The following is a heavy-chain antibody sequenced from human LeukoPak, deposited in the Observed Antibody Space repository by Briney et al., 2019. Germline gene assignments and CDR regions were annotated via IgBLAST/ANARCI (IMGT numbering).Heavy chain of an antibody. CDR3: ARDGGLRLGELSLSYYFDY. Sequence: GGSLRLSCAASGFTFDDYGMSWVRQAPGKGLEWVSGINWNGGSTGYADSVKGRFTISRDNAKNSLYLQMNSLRAEDTAVYYCARDGGLRLGELSLSYYFDYWGQGTLVTVSS. CDR1: GFTFDDYG. V-gene: IGHV3-20*04. J-gene: IGHJ4*02. D-gene: IGHD3-16*02. CDR2: INWNGGST.